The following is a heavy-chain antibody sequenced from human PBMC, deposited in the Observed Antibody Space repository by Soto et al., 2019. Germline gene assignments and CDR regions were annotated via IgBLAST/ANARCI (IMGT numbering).Heavy chain of an antibody. CDR2: INHSGST. Sequence: SETLSLTCAVYGGSFSGYYWSWIRQPPGKGLEWIGEINHSGSTNYNPSLKSRVTISVDTSKNQFSLKLSSVTAADTAVYYCARAGLYNWNSYYLDYWGQGTLVTVSS. D-gene: IGHD1-20*01. V-gene: IGHV4-34*01. CDR1: GGSFSGYY. CDR3: ARAGLYNWNSYYLDY. J-gene: IGHJ4*02.